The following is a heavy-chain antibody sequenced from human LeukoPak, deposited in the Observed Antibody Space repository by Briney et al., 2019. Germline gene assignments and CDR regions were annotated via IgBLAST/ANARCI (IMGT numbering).Heavy chain of an antibody. D-gene: IGHD3-10*01. CDR3: ARGRFGELSSPFDY. J-gene: IGHJ4*02. Sequence: PSQTLSHTCTVSGGSISSGDYYWSWIRQPPGKGLEWIGYIYYSGSTYYNPSLKSRVTISVDTSKNQFSLKLSSVTAADTAVYYCARGRFGELSSPFDYWGQGTLVTVSS. V-gene: IGHV4-30-4*01. CDR2: IYYSGST. CDR1: GGSISSGDYY.